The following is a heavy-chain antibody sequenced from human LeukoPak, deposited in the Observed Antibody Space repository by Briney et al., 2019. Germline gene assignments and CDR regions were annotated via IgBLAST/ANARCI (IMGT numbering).Heavy chain of an antibody. V-gene: IGHV3-9*01. J-gene: IGHJ5*02. CDR1: GFTFDDYA. Sequence: GGSLRLSCAASGFTFDDYAMHWVRQAPGKGLEWVSGISWNSGSIGYADSVKGRFTISRDNAKNSLYLQMNSLRAEDTALYYCAKASSGYPSSANNWFGPWGQGTLVTVSS. CDR2: ISWNSGSI. CDR3: AKASSGYPSSANNWFGP. D-gene: IGHD3-3*01.